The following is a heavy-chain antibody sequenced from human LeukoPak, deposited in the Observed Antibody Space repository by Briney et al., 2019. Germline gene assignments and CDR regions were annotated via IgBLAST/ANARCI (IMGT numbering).Heavy chain of an antibody. CDR3: ATGVSGPIDS. V-gene: IGHV3-48*01. J-gene: IGHJ4*02. Sequence: PGGSLRLSCAASGFTFSRYTMNWVRQAPGKGLEWISYISSSSSSTIYYADSVKGRFTISRDNANNSVNLQMNSLRAEDTAVYYCATGVSGPIDSWGQGTLVTVSS. CDR2: ISSSSSSTI. CDR1: GFTFSRYT. D-gene: IGHD5-12*01.